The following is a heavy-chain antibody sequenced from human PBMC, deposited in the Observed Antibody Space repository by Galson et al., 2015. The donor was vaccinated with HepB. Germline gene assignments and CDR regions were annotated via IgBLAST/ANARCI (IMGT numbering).Heavy chain of an antibody. D-gene: IGHD5-18*01. J-gene: IGHJ5*02. CDR1: GYTFSNHW. CDR2: IDPSDSYT. Sequence: QSGAEVKKPGEPLRISCRGTGYTFSNHWISWVRQMPGKGLEWMGRIDPSDSYTNYSPSFQGHVTISSDKSITTAYLHWSSLKASDTAIYYCASGSTAMNAWGQGTLATVSS. V-gene: IGHV5-10-1*01. CDR3: ASGSTAMNA.